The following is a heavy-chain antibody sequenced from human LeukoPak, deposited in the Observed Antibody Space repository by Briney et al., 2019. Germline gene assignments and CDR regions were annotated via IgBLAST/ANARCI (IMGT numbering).Heavy chain of an antibody. CDR3: AKALYGSGMDV. D-gene: IGHD3-10*01. CDR1: GFTFDDYA. J-gene: IGHJ6*02. Sequence: QTGGSLRLSCAASGFTFDDYAMHWVRHAPGKGLEWVSGISWNSGSIGYADSVKGRFTISRDDAKNSLYLQMNSLRADDTAFYYCAKALYGSGMDVWGQGTTVTVSS. CDR2: ISWNSGSI. V-gene: IGHV3-9*01.